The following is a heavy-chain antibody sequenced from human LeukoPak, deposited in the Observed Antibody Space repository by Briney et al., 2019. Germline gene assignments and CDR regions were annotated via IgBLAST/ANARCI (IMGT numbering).Heavy chain of an antibody. J-gene: IGHJ6*03. D-gene: IGHD2-2*01. CDR2: INWNGGST. V-gene: IGHV3-20*04. CDR1: GFTFDDFG. Sequence: PGGSLRLSCAASGFTFDDFGMSWVRQAPGKGLEWVSGINWNGGSTGYADSVKGRFTISRDNAKNSLYLQMNSPRAEDTALYYCARRGVVPAAKGYYYYYYMDVWGKGTTVTVSS. CDR3: ARRGVVPAAKGYYYYYYMDV.